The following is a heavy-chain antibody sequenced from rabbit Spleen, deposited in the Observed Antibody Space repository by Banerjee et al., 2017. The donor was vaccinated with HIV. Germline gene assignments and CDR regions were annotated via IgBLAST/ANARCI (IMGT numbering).Heavy chain of an antibody. Sequence: QEQLVESGGDLVKPGASLTLTCTASGLDFSSSYWICWVRQAPGKGLEWIACIDVSSSGNTYYASWAKGRFTVSKTSSTTVTLQMTSLTAADTATYFCARDPAGREDFNLWGPGTLVTVS. CDR3: ARDPAGREDFNL. J-gene: IGHJ4*01. D-gene: IGHD4-1*01. CDR2: IDVSSSGNT. V-gene: IGHV1S45*01. CDR1: GLDFSSSYW.